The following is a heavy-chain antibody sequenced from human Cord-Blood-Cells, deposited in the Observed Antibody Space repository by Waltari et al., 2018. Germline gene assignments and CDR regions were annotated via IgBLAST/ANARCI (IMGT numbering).Heavy chain of an antibody. CDR1: GFTFSSYS. J-gene: IGHJ3*02. D-gene: IGHD6-6*01. V-gene: IGHV3-21*01. CDR2: ISSSSSYR. CDR3: ARDWGSSSAFDI. Sequence: EVQLVESGGGLVKPGGSLRLSCAASGFTFSSYSMNWVRQAPGKGLEWVSSISSSSSYRYYADSVKGRFTISRDNAKNSLYLQMNSLRAEDTAVYYCARDWGSSSAFDIWGQGTMVTVSS.